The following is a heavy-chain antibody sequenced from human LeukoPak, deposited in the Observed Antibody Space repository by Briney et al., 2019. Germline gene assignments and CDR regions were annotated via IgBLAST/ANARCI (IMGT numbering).Heavy chain of an antibody. CDR1: GFTFSSYA. CDR3: AREPEGGDYSFDY. V-gene: IGHV3-23*01. D-gene: IGHD4-17*01. J-gene: IGHJ4*02. Sequence: PGGSLRLSCAASGFTFSSYAMSWVRQAPGKGLEWVSSISGSGGSTYYADSVKGRFTISRDNSKNTLYLQMNSLRAEDTAVYYCAREPEGGDYSFDYWGQGTLVTVSS. CDR2: ISGSGGST.